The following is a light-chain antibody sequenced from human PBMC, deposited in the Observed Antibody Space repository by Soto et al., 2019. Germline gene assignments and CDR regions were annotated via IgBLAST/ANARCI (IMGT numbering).Light chain of an antibody. CDR3: QQRSNWPSIT. CDR2: GAS. CDR1: QTVTTN. V-gene: IGKV3-15*01. J-gene: IGKJ5*01. Sequence: EIMMTQSPATLSVSPGERASLSCRASQTVTTNLAWYQQKPGQAPRLLIYGASTRATGVPARFSGSGSGTEFTLTISSLESEDIAVYYCQQRSNWPSITFGQGTRLEIK.